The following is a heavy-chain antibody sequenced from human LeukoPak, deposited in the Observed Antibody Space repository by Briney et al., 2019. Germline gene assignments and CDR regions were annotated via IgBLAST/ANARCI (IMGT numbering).Heavy chain of an antibody. V-gene: IGHV1-46*01. Sequence: GASVKVSCKASGYTFTNYYMHWVRQAPGQGLEWMGIIDPSGGSTSYSQEFQGRVTMTRDTSTSTVYMELSSLRSEDTAVYYCARDNTTTGPFDYWGQGTLVTVSS. J-gene: IGHJ4*02. CDR3: ARDNTTTGPFDY. D-gene: IGHD1-1*01. CDR1: GYTFTNYY. CDR2: IDPSGGST.